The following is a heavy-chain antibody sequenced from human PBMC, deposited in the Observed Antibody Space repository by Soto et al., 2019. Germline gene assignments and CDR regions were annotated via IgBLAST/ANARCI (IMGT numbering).Heavy chain of an antibody. CDR2: ISYDGRNK. J-gene: IGHJ4*02. CDR1: GFTFSSYA. Sequence: QVQLVESGGGMVQPGGSLRLSCAASGFTFSSYAMHWVRLAPGTGLEWVAGISYDGRNKFSADSVKSRFTISRDNSQNTLYLQMNSLRPEDTAVYYCAKETSRFAVPPALDYWGQGTLVTVS. CDR3: AKETSRFAVPPALDY. V-gene: IGHV3-30*18. D-gene: IGHD1-1*01.